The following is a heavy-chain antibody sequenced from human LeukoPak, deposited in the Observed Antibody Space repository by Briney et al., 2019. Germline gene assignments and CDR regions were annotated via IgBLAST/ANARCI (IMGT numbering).Heavy chain of an antibody. Sequence: SETLSLTCTVSGGSISSYYWSWIRQPAGKGLEWIGRIYTSGSTNYNPSLKSRVTISVDTSKNQFSLKLSSVTAADTAVYYCACSYYDFWSGATRSYFDYWGQGTLVTVSS. J-gene: IGHJ4*02. CDR3: ACSYYDFWSGATRSYFDY. V-gene: IGHV4-4*07. D-gene: IGHD3-3*01. CDR2: IYTSGST. CDR1: GGSISSYY.